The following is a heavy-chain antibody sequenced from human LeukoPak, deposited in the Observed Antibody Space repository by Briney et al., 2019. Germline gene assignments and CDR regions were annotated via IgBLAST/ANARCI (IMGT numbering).Heavy chain of an antibody. CDR1: GFTFSTYA. CDR2: INPDGRDT. CDR3: TSWGDTTAEYFQR. D-gene: IGHD2-21*02. J-gene: IGHJ1*01. V-gene: IGHV3-7*01. Sequence: GGSLRLSCAASGFTFSTYAMNWVRQAPGKGLEWMAHINPDGRDTYYVDSVKGRFTISRDNAQNSMYLQMNSLRVEDTAVYYCTSWGDTTAEYFQRWGQGTLVTVSS.